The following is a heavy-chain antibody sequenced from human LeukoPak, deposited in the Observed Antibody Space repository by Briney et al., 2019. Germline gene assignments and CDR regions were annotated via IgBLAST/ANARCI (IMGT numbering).Heavy chain of an antibody. CDR2: IIPIFGTA. CDR1: GDTFSSYA. D-gene: IGHD6-19*01. Sequence: GSSVKVTCKASGDTFSSYAISWVRQAPGQGLEWMGGIIPIFGTANYAQKFQGRVTITADESTSTAYMELSSLRSEDTAVYYCARGRMAGTYVFDSWGQGTLVIVSS. J-gene: IGHJ4*02. V-gene: IGHV1-69*01. CDR3: ARGRMAGTYVFDS.